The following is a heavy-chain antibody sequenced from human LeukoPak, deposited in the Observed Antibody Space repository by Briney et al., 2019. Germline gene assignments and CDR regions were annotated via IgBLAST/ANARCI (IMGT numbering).Heavy chain of an antibody. V-gene: IGHV4-31*03. D-gene: IGHD2-21*02. Sequence: SETLSLTCTVSGGSISSGGYYWSWIRQHPGKGLERIGYIYYSGSTYYNPSLKSRVTISVDTSKNQFSLKLSSVTAADTAVYYCARGALDCGGDCYSGWFDPWGQGTLVTVSS. CDR3: ARGALDCGGDCYSGWFDP. J-gene: IGHJ5*02. CDR1: GGSISSGGYY. CDR2: IYYSGST.